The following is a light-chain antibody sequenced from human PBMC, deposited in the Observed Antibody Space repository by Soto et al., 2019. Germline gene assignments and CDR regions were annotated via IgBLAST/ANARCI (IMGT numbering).Light chain of an antibody. CDR3: QQYGDYNSPRYS. Sequence: EIVLTQSPGTLSSSPGERVTLSCRASQSVSSNYLAWYQQKPGQAPRLLIYATSSRATGIPDRFSGSGSGTDFTLTISRLEPEDFAMYYCQQYGDYNSPRYSFGQGTRLEI. CDR1: QSVSSNY. J-gene: IGKJ2*03. V-gene: IGKV3-20*01. CDR2: ATS.